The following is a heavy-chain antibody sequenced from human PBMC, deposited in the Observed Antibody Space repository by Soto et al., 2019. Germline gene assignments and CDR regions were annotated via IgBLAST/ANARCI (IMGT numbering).Heavy chain of an antibody. D-gene: IGHD5-18*01. Sequence: SGTLSLTCAVYGGSFSCYYWSWIRQPPGKGLEWIGEINHSGSTNYNPSLKSRVTISVDTSKNQFSLKLSSVTAADTAVYYCARAEGRDTAMVPSNYWGHGTLVTVSS. V-gene: IGHV4-34*01. CDR3: ARAEGRDTAMVPSNY. CDR1: GGSFSCYY. J-gene: IGHJ4*01. CDR2: INHSGST.